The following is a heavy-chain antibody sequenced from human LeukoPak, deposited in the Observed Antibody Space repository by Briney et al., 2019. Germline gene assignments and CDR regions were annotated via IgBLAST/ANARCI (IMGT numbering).Heavy chain of an antibody. Sequence: GGSLRLSCAASGFTFSGYYMSWIRQAPGKGLEWVSYISSSGSTICYADSVKGRFTISRDNAKNSLYLQMNSLRAEYTAVYYCARNRCGGDCYTNDAFDIWGQGTMVTVSS. CDR1: GFTFSGYY. CDR2: ISSSGSTI. J-gene: IGHJ3*02. V-gene: IGHV3-11*04. D-gene: IGHD2-21*01. CDR3: ARNRCGGDCYTNDAFDI.